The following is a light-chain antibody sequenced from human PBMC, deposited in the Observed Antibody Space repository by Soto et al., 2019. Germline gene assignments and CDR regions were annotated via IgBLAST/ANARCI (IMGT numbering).Light chain of an antibody. V-gene: IGLV2-11*01. Sequence: QSALTQPRSVSGSPGQSVPISCTGTSSDVGDYTFVSWYQQHPGKAPKLMIYDVSKRPSGVPDRFSGSKSGNTASLIISGLQTDDEADYYCCSYAANFLVLGGGTKLTVL. CDR2: DVS. CDR1: SSDVGDYTF. CDR3: CSYAANFLV. J-gene: IGLJ2*01.